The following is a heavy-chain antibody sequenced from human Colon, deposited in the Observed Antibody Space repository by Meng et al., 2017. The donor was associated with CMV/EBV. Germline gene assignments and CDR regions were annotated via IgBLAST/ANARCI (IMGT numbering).Heavy chain of an antibody. CDR1: FSSYA. CDR2: ISYDGSNK. CDR3: ARPGNDFWSGYLSWFDP. D-gene: IGHD3-3*01. Sequence: FSSYAMHWGRQAPGKGLEWVAVISYDGSNKYYADSVKGRFTISRDNSKNTLYLQMNSLRAEDTAVYYCARPGNDFWSGYLSWFDPWGQGTLVTVSS. V-gene: IGHV3-30-3*01. J-gene: IGHJ5*02.